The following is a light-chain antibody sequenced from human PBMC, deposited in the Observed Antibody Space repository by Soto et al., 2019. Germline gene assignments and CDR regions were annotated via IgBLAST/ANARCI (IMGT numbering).Light chain of an antibody. CDR1: QGIRND. CDR3: LQDYNYPWT. Sequence: AIQMTQSPSSLSASVGDRVTITCRASQGIRNDLGWYQQKPGKAPQLLIYAASSLQSGVPSRFSGSGSGTDFTLTISSLQPEDFASYYCLQDYNYPWTFGQGTTVEIK. CDR2: AAS. J-gene: IGKJ1*01. V-gene: IGKV1-6*01.